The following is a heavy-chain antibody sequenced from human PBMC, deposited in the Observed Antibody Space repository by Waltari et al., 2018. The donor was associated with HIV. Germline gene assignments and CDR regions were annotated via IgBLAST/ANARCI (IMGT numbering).Heavy chain of an antibody. CDR1: GFTSSTFT. Sequence: EVHLLESGVGLVKPGGSLRLPCEVSGFTSSTFTMNWVRQVPGKGLEWVSIISISHNQMSYAYSGKGRFTIFRDNAKKSLYLQMNSLRDEDTAVYYCVRGAGRDLLLFGGDFWGQGTLVTVSS. D-gene: IGHD3-16*01. CDR2: ISISHNQM. J-gene: IGHJ4*02. CDR3: VRGAGRDLLLFGGDF. V-gene: IGHV3-21*01.